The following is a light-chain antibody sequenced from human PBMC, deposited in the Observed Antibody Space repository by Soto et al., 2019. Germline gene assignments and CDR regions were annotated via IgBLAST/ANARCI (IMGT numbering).Light chain of an antibody. CDR3: QQSSSSPPT. V-gene: IGKV1-39*01. Sequence: DIQMTQSPSSLSASVGDRVTITCRASQSIRRYLNWYQQKPGKAPKLLIYAASSLQSGVPSRFSGSGSGTDFTLTISSLQPEDFATYYCQQSSSSPPTFGGGTKLEI. J-gene: IGKJ4*01. CDR2: AAS. CDR1: QSIRRY.